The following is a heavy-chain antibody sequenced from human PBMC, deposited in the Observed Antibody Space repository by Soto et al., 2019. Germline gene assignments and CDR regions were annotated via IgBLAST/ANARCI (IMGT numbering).Heavy chain of an antibody. Sequence: QVLLVQSGAEVKNPGASVKVSCRASGYTFTGNAIHWIRQAPGQRLEWIGKIDPGNGNTKYSQNFQGRVTITRDTSASAAYMELNTLGSEDTSIYYCARSETGYSRFDYWGQGTLVTVSS. CDR1: GYTFTGNA. J-gene: IGHJ4*02. D-gene: IGHD3-9*01. V-gene: IGHV1-3*01. CDR3: ARSETGYSRFDY. CDR2: IDPGNGNT.